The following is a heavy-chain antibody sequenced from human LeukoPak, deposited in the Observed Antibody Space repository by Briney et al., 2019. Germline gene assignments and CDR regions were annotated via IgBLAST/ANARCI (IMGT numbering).Heavy chain of an antibody. CDR2: IYYSGST. CDR3: ARGKNWYAY. J-gene: IGHJ4*02. V-gene: IGHV4-59*01. CDR1: GGSISSYY. D-gene: IGHD1-1*01. Sequence: SSETLSLTCIVSGGSISSYYWSWIRQPPGKGLEWIGYIYYSGSTDYNPSLKGRVTMSVDTSKNQFSLKLSSVTAADTAVYYCARGKNWYAYWGPGTLVTVSS.